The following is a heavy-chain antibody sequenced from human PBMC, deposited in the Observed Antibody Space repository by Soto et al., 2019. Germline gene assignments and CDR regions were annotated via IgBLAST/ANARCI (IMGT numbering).Heavy chain of an antibody. Sequence: GASVKVSCKASGYTFTSYDINWVRQATGQGLEWMGWMNPNSGNTGYAQKFQGRVTMTRNTSISTAYMELSSLRSEDTAVYYCARGFRWRGIERGQQHYYYGMDVWGQGTTVTVSS. V-gene: IGHV1-8*01. CDR3: ARGFRWRGIERGQQHYYYGMDV. J-gene: IGHJ6*02. CDR2: MNPNSGNT. CDR1: GYTFTSYD. D-gene: IGHD1-1*01.